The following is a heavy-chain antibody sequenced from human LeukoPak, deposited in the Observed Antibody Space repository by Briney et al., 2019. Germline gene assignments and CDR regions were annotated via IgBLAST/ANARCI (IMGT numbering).Heavy chain of an antibody. Sequence: GGSLRLSCAASGFTFSYYNMNWVRQAPGKGLEWVSSISSSSSHIYYADSVKGRFTISRDNAKNSLYLQMSSLRVEDTAVYYCARGSQSTWGFFAYWGQGTRVTVSS. J-gene: IGHJ4*02. CDR2: ISSSSSHI. V-gene: IGHV3-21*06. CDR1: GFTFSYYN. D-gene: IGHD1-1*01. CDR3: ARGSQSTWGFFAY.